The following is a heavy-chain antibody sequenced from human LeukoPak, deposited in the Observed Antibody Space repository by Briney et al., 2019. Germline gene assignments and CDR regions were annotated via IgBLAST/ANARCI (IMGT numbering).Heavy chain of an antibody. J-gene: IGHJ4*02. CDR1: GYSISSGYY. D-gene: IGHD5-18*01. Sequence: SETLSLTCIVSGYSISSGYYWGWIRQPPGKGLEWIGSIYHSGSTNYNPSLKGRVTISVDTSKNQFSLKLSSVTAADTAVYYCATGGYGYYFDYWGQGTLVTVSS. CDR2: IYHSGST. CDR3: ATGGYGYYFDY. V-gene: IGHV4-38-2*02.